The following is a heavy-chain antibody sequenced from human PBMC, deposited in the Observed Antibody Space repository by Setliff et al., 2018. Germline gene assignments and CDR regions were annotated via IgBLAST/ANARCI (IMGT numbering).Heavy chain of an antibody. Sequence: GGSLRLSCEVPGFTFSNFWMNWVRQAPGKGLEWVANIKSDGSEKYYVDSVKGRFTISRDNAKNLLYLQMNSLRGDDTAVYYCARTCSGSGCYAGLESWGQGTPVTVSS. D-gene: IGHD2-15*01. CDR2: IKSDGSEK. V-gene: IGHV3-7*03. J-gene: IGHJ4*02. CDR3: ARTCSGSGCYAGLES. CDR1: GFTFSNFW.